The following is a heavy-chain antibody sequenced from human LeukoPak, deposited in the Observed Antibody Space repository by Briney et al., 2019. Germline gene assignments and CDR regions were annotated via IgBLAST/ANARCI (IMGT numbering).Heavy chain of an antibody. CDR2: ISYDGSNK. Sequence: GRSLRLSCAASGFTFSSYAMHWVRQAPGKGLEWVAVISYDGSNKYYADSVKGRFTISRDNSKNTLYLQMNSLRAEDTAVYYCAKDKGGLRYFDYYDYWGQGTLVTVSS. CDR3: AKDKGGLRYFDYYDY. J-gene: IGHJ4*02. V-gene: IGHV3-30*04. D-gene: IGHD3-9*01. CDR1: GFTFSSYA.